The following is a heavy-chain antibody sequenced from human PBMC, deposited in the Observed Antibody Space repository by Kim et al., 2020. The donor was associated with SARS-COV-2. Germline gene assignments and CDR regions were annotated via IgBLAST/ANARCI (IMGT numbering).Heavy chain of an antibody. CDR1: GFTFSSYD. CDR3: ARGYSSSWYWAFDI. D-gene: IGHD6-13*01. V-gene: IGHV3-13*01. Sequence: GGSLRLSCAASGFTFSSYDMHWVRQATGKGLEWVSAIGTAGDTYYPGSVKGRFTTSRENAKNSLYLQMNSLRAGDTALYYCARGYSSSWYWAFDIWGQGTMVTVSS. J-gene: IGHJ3*02. CDR2: IGTAGDT.